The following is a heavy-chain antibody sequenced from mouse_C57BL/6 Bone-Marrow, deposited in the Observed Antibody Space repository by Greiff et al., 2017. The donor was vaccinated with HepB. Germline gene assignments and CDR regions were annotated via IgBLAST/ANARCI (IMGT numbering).Heavy chain of an antibody. Sequence: VQLQQSGPELVKPGASVKISCKASGYTFTDYYINWVKQRPGQGLEWIGWIFPGSGSTYYNEKFKGKATLTVDKSSSTAYMLLSSLTSEDSAVYFCASHYYGSSSYYFDYWGQGTTLTVSS. CDR3: ASHYYGSSSYYFDY. V-gene: IGHV1-75*01. CDR2: IFPGSGST. J-gene: IGHJ2*01. D-gene: IGHD1-1*01. CDR1: GYTFTDYY.